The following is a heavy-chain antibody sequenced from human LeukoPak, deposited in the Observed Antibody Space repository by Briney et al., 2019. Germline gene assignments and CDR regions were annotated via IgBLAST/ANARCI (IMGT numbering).Heavy chain of an antibody. Sequence: PSETLSLTCTVSGGSISSYYWSWIRQPPGKGLEGMGEINHRGSTNYNPSLKSRVTISVDTSKNQFSRKLSSVTAADTAVYYCARLLDCSGGSCYPTGLDYWGQGTLVTVSS. J-gene: IGHJ4*02. CDR3: ARLLDCSGGSCYPTGLDY. V-gene: IGHV4-34*01. D-gene: IGHD2-15*01. CDR2: INHRGST. CDR1: GGSISSYY.